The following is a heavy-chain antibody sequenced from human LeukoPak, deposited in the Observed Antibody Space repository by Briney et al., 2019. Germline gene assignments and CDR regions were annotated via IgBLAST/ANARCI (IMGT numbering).Heavy chain of an antibody. CDR1: GGSISSGGYS. J-gene: IGHJ4*02. D-gene: IGHD4-17*01. Sequence: SETLSLTCAVSGGSISSGGYSWSWIRQPPGKGLEWIGSIYYSGSTYYNPSLKSRVTISVDTSKNQFSLKLSSVTAADTAVYYCARRSVTTVDYWGQGTLVTVSS. CDR2: IYYSGST. V-gene: IGHV4-39*01. CDR3: ARRSVTTVDY.